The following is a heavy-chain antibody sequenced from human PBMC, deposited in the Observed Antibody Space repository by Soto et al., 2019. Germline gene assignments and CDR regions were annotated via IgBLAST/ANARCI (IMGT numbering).Heavy chain of an antibody. D-gene: IGHD3-3*01. Sequence: ASVKVSCKASGYTFPSYYMHWVRQAPGQGLEWMGIINPSGGSTSYAQKFQGRVTMTRDTSTSTVYMELSSLRSEDTAVYYCAREDGGYYSKTSWFDPWGQGTLVTVSS. CDR2: INPSGGST. CDR1: GYTFPSYY. V-gene: IGHV1-46*01. J-gene: IGHJ5*02. CDR3: AREDGGYYSKTSWFDP.